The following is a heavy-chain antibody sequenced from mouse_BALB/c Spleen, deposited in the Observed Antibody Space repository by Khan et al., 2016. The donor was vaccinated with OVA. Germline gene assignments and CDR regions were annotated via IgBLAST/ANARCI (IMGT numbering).Heavy chain of an antibody. V-gene: IGHV3-2*02. D-gene: IGHD1-1*01. CDR2: ISYSGVT. Sequence: QLEESGPGLVKPSQSLSLTCTVTGYSITSGYAWNWIRQFPGNKLEWMGYISYSGVTSYTPSLKSRISITRDTSKNQFFLQLTSVTTEDTATYDCARGNYYGYYFDYWGQGTTLTVSS. CDR1: GYSITSGYA. J-gene: IGHJ2*01. CDR3: ARGNYYGYYFDY.